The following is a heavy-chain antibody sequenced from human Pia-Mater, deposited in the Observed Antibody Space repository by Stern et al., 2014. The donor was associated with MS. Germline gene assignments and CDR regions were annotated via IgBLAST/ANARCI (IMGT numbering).Heavy chain of an antibody. CDR1: GFTFSSYG. V-gene: IGHV3-30*18. D-gene: IGHD6-19*01. J-gene: IGHJ4*02. CDR2: ISYDGSNK. CDR3: AKDSGYSSGWLYYFDY. Sequence: QVQLVQSGGGVVQPGRSLRLSCAASGFTFSSYGMHWVRQAPGKGLEWVGVISYDGSNKYYADYLKGRFTITRDNSKKTPSMEMNSLRAEDTAVYYCAKDSGYSSGWLYYFDYWGQGNPVTVSS.